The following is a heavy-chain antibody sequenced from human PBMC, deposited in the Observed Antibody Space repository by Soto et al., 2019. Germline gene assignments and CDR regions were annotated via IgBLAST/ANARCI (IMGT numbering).Heavy chain of an antibody. CDR3: AREGSYSAYNFAHGIQLWSFDF. CDR2: IFSSGST. Sequence: TSETLSLTCTVSGGSINTFYWSWVRQPAGKGLEWIGRIFSSGSTSFNPSLESRVAMSVDTSKNHFSLNLSSVTAADMAVYYCAREGSYSAYNFAHGIQLWSFDFWGQGALVTVCS. V-gene: IGHV4-4*07. D-gene: IGHD5-12*01. J-gene: IGHJ4*02. CDR1: GGSINTFY.